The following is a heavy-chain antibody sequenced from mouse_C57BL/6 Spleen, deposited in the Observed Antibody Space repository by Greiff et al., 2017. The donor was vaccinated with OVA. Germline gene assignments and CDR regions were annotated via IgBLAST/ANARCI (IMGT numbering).Heavy chain of an antibody. D-gene: IGHD2-3*01. J-gene: IGHJ4*01. V-gene: IGHV14-1*01. Sequence: VHVKQSGAELVRPGASVKLSCTASGFNIKDYYMHWVKQRPEQGLEWIGRIDPEDGDTEYAPKFQGKATMTADTSSNTAYLQLSSLTSEDTAVYYCTTERLLYAMDYWGQGTSVTVSS. CDR3: TTERLLYAMDY. CDR1: GFNIKDYY. CDR2: IDPEDGDT.